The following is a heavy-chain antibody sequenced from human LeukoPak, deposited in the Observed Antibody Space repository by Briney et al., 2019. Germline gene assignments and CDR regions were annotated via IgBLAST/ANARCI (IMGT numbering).Heavy chain of an antibody. CDR2: FYPGNSDT. D-gene: IGHD6-13*01. Sequence: GESLKFSCKGSGYSFTSSWIAWGRQMPGKVLGWMGIFYPGNSDTKYSPSFQGQVTISADKSISTAYLQWSSLKASDTAMYYCARLYSSSWYWLDYWGQGTLVTVSS. J-gene: IGHJ4*02. CDR1: GYSFTSSW. CDR3: ARLYSSSWYWLDY. V-gene: IGHV5-51*01.